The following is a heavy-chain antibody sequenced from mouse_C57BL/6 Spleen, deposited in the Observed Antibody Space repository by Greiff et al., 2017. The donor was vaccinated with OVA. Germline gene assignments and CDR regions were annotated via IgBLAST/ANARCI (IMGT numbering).Heavy chain of an antibody. J-gene: IGHJ3*01. Sequence: QVQLQQSGAELVKPGASVKLSCKASGYTFTSYWMHWVKQRPGQGLEWIGMIHPNSGSTNYNEKFKSKATLTVDKSSSTAYMQLSSLTSEDSAVYYCARREGNPAWFAYWGQGTLVTVSA. CDR3: ARREGNPAWFAY. V-gene: IGHV1-64*01. D-gene: IGHD2-1*01. CDR1: GYTFTSYW. CDR2: IHPNSGST.